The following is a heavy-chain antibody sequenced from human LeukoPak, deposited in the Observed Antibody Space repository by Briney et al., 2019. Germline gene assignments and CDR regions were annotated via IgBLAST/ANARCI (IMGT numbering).Heavy chain of an antibody. CDR2: TYYRSKWYN. D-gene: IGHD6-6*01. CDR1: GDSVSSNSAA. Sequence: SQTLSLTRAISGDSVSSNSAAWNWIRQSPSRGLEWLGRTYYRSKWYNDYAVSVKSRITINPDTSKNQFSLQLNSVTPEDTAVYYCARDPFAAACPSSWFDPWGQGTLVTVSS. CDR3: ARDPFAAACPSSWFDP. J-gene: IGHJ5*02. V-gene: IGHV6-1*01.